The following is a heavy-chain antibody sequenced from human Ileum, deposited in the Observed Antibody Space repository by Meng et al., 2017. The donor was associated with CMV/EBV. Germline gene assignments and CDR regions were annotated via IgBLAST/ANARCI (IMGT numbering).Heavy chain of an antibody. V-gene: IGHV3-11*04. CDR1: GFTFSDYY. CDR2: ISSRGNTM. Sequence: GGSLRLSCAVSGFTFSDYYMTWIRQPPGKGLEWVSYISSRGNTMYYADSVKGRFTISRDNAKNSLYLQMNSLRAEDTAVYYCAREGQLALKRSKDAFDIWGQGTMVTVSS. CDR3: AREGQLALKRSKDAFDI. D-gene: IGHD6-6*01. J-gene: IGHJ3*02.